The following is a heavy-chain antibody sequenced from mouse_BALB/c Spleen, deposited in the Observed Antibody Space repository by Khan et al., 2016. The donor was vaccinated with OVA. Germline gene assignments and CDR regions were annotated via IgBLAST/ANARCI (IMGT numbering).Heavy chain of an antibody. V-gene: IGHV1S137*01. Sequence: QVQLKQSGAELVRPGVSVKISCKGSGYTFTDFTMHWVRQSHAMSLEWIGVISTYYGHATYNQEFKDQATLTVDTSSSTAYMELARLKSEDAAIYYCTRGGEGARFDYWGQGTLVTVSA. CDR2: ISTYYGHA. CDR3: TRGGEGARFDY. D-gene: IGHD6-1*01. CDR1: GYTFTDFT. J-gene: IGHJ3*01.